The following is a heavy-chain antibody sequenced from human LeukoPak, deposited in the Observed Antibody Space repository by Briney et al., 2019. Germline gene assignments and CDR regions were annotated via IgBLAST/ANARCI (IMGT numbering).Heavy chain of an antibody. CDR3: AKDRIVVVPAAITGGDYFDY. Sequence: PGGSLRLSCAASGFTFSNYAMNWVRQAPGKGLEWVAFIRYDGSNKYYADSVKGRFTISRDNSKNTLYLQMNSLRAEDTAVYYCAKDRIVVVPAAITGGDYFDYWGQGTLVTVSS. CDR1: GFTFSNYA. CDR2: IRYDGSNK. V-gene: IGHV3-30*02. D-gene: IGHD2-2*01. J-gene: IGHJ4*02.